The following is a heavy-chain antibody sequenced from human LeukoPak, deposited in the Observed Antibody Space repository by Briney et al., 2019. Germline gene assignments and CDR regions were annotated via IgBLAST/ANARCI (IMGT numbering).Heavy chain of an antibody. CDR1: GGSISSYY. CDR3: ARHGLYLDLRYFDWLDY. V-gene: IGHV4-59*08. CDR2: IYYSGST. J-gene: IGHJ4*02. D-gene: IGHD3-9*01. Sequence: PSETLSLTCTVSGGSISSYYWSWIRQPPGKGPEWIGYIYYSGSTNYNPSLKSRVTISVDTSKNQFSLKLSSVTAADTAVYYCARHGLYLDLRYFDWLDYWGQGTLVTVSS.